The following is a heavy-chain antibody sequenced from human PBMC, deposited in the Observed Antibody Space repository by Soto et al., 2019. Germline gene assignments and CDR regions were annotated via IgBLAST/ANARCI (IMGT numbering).Heavy chain of an antibody. CDR2: ISDSGSST. J-gene: IGHJ4*02. CDR1: GFTFGNYA. V-gene: IGHV3-23*01. D-gene: IGHD6-13*01. Sequence: GGSLRLSCAASGFTFGNYAMTWVRQAPGKGPEWVSVISDSGSSTYYADSVKGRFTTSRDNSKSTLYLQMNSLRAEDTAVYYCAKCRPPHRVAAGAGIDFWGQGTLVTVSS. CDR3: AKCRPPHRVAAGAGIDF.